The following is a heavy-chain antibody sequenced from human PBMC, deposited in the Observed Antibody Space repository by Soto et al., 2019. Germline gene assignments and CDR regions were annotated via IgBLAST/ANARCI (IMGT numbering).Heavy chain of an antibody. V-gene: IGHV4-34*01. J-gene: IGHJ4*02. CDR3: ARGGLGIAAASRTPFDY. D-gene: IGHD6-13*01. Sequence: SETLSLTCAVYGVSSSGYYRSWIRQPPGKGLEWIGEINHSGSTNYNPSLKSRVTISVDTSKNQFSLKLSTVTAADAAVYYCARGGLGIAAASRTPFDYWGQGTLVTVSS. CDR2: INHSGST. CDR1: GVSSSGYY.